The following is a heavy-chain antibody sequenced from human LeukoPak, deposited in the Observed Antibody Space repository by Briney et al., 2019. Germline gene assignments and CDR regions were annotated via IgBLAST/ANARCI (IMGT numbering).Heavy chain of an antibody. CDR2: INPNSGGT. CDR1: GYTFTGYY. D-gene: IGHD2-2*02. Sequence: ASVKVSCKASGYTFTGYYMHWVRQAPGQGLEWMGRINPNSGGTNYAQKFQGRVTMTRDTSISTAYMELSRLRSDDTAVYYCARERVVVPAAILGYYYYYMDVWGKGTTVTVSS. V-gene: IGHV1-2*06. CDR3: ARERVVVPAAILGYYYYYMDV. J-gene: IGHJ6*03.